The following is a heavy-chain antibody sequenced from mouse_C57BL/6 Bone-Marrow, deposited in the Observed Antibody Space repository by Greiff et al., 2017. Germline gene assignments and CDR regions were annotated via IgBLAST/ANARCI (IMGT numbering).Heavy chain of an antibody. Sequence: VQRVASEGGLVQPGSSMKLSCTASGFTFSDYYMAWVSQVPEKGLEWVANINYDDSSTYYLAYLQSRFIISRDNAKNTLYMQMSSLNTDATATYYCARDDYTGAWFAYWGQGTLVTGSA. CDR2: INYDDSST. CDR3: ARDDYTGAWFAY. D-gene: IGHD2-4*01. J-gene: IGHJ3*01. CDR1: GFTFSDYY. V-gene: IGHV5-16*01.